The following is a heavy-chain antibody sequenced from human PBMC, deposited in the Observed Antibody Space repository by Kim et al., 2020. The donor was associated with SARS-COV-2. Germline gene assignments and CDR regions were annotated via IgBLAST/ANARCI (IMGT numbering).Heavy chain of an antibody. Sequence: GGSLRLSCAASGFTFSSYAMSWVRQAPGKGLEWVSAISGSGGSTYYADSVKGRFTISRDNSKNTLYLQMNSLRAEDTAVYYCATPPTIVGATTLTFNYWGQGTLVTVSS. CDR3: ATPPTIVGATTLTFNY. J-gene: IGHJ4*02. V-gene: IGHV3-23*01. CDR1: GFTFSSYA. CDR2: ISGSGGST. D-gene: IGHD1-26*01.